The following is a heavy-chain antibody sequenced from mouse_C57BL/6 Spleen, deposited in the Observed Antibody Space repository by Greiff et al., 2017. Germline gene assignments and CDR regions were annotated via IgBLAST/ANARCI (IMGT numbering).Heavy chain of an antibody. CDR3: ARVSTTVGTDYAMAY. V-gene: IGHV5-17*01. Sequence: EVKLMESGGGLVKPGGSLKLSCAASGFTFSDYGMHWVRQAPEKGLEWVAYISSCSSTIYYAEKVKGRFPFSRDTDKNTLFMQMNSMRSEDTDMYYCARVSTTVGTDYAMAYWGQGTSVTVSS. D-gene: IGHD1-1*01. CDR1: GFTFSDYG. CDR2: ISSCSSTI. J-gene: IGHJ4*01.